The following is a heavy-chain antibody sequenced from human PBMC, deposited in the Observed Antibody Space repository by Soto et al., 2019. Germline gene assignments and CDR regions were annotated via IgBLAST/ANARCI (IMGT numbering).Heavy chain of an antibody. CDR1: GFTFSDYY. Sequence: GALRLSCAASGFTFSDYYMSWIRQAPGKGLEWVSYITSSGSTIYYADSVKGRFTISRDNAKNSLYLQMNSLRAEDTAVYYCARENEQWVAADNWGQGTLVTVSS. CDR3: ARENEQWVAADN. D-gene: IGHD6-19*01. CDR2: ITSSGSTI. J-gene: IGHJ4*02. V-gene: IGHV3-11*01.